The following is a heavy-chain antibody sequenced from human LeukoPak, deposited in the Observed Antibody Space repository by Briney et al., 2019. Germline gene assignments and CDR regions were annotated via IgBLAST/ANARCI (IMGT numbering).Heavy chain of an antibody. D-gene: IGHD3-22*01. CDR2: ISYDGSNK. CDR1: GFTFSSYA. J-gene: IGHJ4*02. V-gene: IGHV3-30-3*01. Sequence: PGGSLRLSCAASGFTFSSYAMHWVRQAPGKGLEWVAVISYDGSNKYYADSVKGRFTISRDNSKNTLYLQMNSLRAEDTAVYYCARDHDSSGYYLTYFDYWGQGTLVTVSS. CDR3: ARDHDSSGYYLTYFDY.